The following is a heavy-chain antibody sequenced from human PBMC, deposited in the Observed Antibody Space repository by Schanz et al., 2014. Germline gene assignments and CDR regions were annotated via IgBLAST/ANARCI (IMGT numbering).Heavy chain of an antibody. D-gene: IGHD3-22*01. V-gene: IGHV1-69*02. CDR2: IIPIHGIV. CDR1: GGTFSTYT. CDR3: ARSNYYDSSDYYNSFDY. J-gene: IGHJ4*02. Sequence: QVQLVQSGAEVKKPGSSAKVSCKASGGTFSTYTISWVRQAPGQGLEWMGRIIPIHGIVNYAQRFQDRVRITADKSTSTAYMELSSLRSDDTAVYYCARSNYYDSSDYYNSFDYWGQGTLVTVSS.